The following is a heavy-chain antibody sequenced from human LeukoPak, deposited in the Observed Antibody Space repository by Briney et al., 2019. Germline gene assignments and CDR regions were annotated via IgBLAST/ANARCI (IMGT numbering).Heavy chain of an antibody. J-gene: IGHJ4*02. Sequence: GGSLRLSCAASGFTFSSYSMNWVRQAPGKGLEWVSSISSSSSYIYYADSVKGRFTISRDNAKNSLYLQMNSLRAEDTAVYYCARETYYYDSSGYFDYWGQGTLVTVSS. CDR1: GFTFSSYS. CDR2: ISSSSSYI. CDR3: ARETYYYDSSGYFDY. D-gene: IGHD3-22*01. V-gene: IGHV3-21*01.